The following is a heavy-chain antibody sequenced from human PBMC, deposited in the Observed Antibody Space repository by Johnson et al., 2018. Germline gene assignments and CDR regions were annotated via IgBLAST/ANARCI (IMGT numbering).Heavy chain of an antibody. Sequence: QVQLQESGPGLVKPSETXSLTCTVSGGSISSYYWSWIRQPPGKGLEWIGYIYYSGSTNYNPSLKSRVTISVDTSKNQFSLKLSSVTAADTAVYYCARDNKNDAFDIWGQGTMVTVSS. CDR2: IYYSGST. J-gene: IGHJ3*02. CDR3: ARDNKNDAFDI. CDR1: GGSISSYY. D-gene: IGHD1/OR15-1a*01. V-gene: IGHV4-59*01.